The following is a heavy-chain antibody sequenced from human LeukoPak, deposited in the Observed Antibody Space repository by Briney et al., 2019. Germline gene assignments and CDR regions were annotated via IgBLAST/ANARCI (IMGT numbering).Heavy chain of an antibody. V-gene: IGHV4-31*03. Sequence: SETLSLTCTVSGGSISSGGYYWSWIRQHPGKGLEWIGYIYYSGSTYYNPSLKSRVTISVDTSKNQFSLKVSSVIATDTAVYYCARARSGLDYWGQGTLVTVSS. CDR1: GGSISSGGYY. CDR2: IYYSGST. CDR3: ARARSGLDY. D-gene: IGHD3-3*01. J-gene: IGHJ4*02.